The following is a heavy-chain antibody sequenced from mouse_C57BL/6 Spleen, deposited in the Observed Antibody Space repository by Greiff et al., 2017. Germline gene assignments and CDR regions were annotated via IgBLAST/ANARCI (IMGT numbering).Heavy chain of an antibody. V-gene: IGHV8-12*01. CDR3: ARREDGAGYFDV. J-gene: IGHJ1*03. CDR1: GFSLSTSGMG. Sequence: QVTLKESGPGILQSSQTLSLTCSFSGFSLSTSGMGVSWIRQPAGKGLEWLAHIYWDDDKRYNPSLKSRLTISKDTSRNQVFLKITSVDTADTATYYCARREDGAGYFDVWGTGTTVTVSS. CDR2: IYWDDDK. D-gene: IGHD1-2*01.